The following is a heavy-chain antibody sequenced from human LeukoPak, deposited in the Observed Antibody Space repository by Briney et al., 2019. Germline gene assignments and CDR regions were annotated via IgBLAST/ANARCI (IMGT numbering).Heavy chain of an antibody. CDR1: GFPVSSFY. V-gene: IGHV3-66*01. J-gene: IGHJ5*02. D-gene: IGHD3-10*01. CDR3: WGASYWSGSYSDL. Sequence: GGSLRLSCAASGFPVSSFYMTWVRQAPGKGLEWVSVIYSGGATYYADSVKGRFTISTDNSKKTLYLQMNSLRAEDTAVDYCWGASYWSGSYSDLWGQGTLVTVSS. CDR2: IYSGGAT.